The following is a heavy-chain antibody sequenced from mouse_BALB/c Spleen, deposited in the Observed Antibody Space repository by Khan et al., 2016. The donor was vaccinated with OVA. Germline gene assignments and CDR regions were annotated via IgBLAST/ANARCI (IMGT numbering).Heavy chain of an antibody. J-gene: IGHJ3*01. CDR1: GYTFTDYY. CDR2: IYPGSDNT. Sequence: QVQLQQSGAELARPGASVTLSCKASGYTFTDYYISWMRQRTGQGLEWIGEIYPGSDNTYYNEKFKGKATLTADKSSSTAYMQLSRLTSEDSAVYFCAREWAAWFPYWGQGTLVTVSA. V-gene: IGHV1-77*01. CDR3: AREWAAWFPY.